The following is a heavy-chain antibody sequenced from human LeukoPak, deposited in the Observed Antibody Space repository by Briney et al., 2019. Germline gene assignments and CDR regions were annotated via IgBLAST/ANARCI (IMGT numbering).Heavy chain of an antibody. J-gene: IGHJ4*02. CDR1: GYTFTSYY. Sequence: ASVKVSCKASGYTFTSYYMHWVRQAPGQGLEWMGIINPSGGSTSYAQKFQGRVTMTRDTSTSTVYMELSSLRSEDTAVYYCARDRDRYSSSWYVGYYFDYWGRGTLVTVSS. CDR2: INPSGGST. D-gene: IGHD6-13*01. V-gene: IGHV1-46*01. CDR3: ARDRDRYSSSWYVGYYFDY.